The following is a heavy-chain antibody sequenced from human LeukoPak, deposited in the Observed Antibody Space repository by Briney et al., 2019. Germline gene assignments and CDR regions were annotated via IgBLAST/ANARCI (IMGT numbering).Heavy chain of an antibody. V-gene: IGHV3-43*01. CDR3: AKDAHYDILTGYYKGGYYYYYMDV. CDR1: GFTFDDYT. J-gene: IGHJ6*03. Sequence: PGGSLRLSCAASGFTFDDYTMHWVRQAPGKGLEWVSLISWDGGSTYYADSVEGRFTISRDNSKNSLYLQMNSLRTEDTALYYCAKDAHYDILTGYYKGGYYYYYMDVWGKGTTVTVSS. D-gene: IGHD3-9*01. CDR2: ISWDGGST.